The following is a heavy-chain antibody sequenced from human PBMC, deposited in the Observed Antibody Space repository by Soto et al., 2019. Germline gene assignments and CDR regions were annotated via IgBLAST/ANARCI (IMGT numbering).Heavy chain of an antibody. D-gene: IGHD5-18*01. J-gene: IGHJ4*02. Sequence: GGSLRLSCAVSGFTFSSYAMHWVRQAPGKGLEWVAVISYDGSNKYYADSVKGRFTISRDNSKNTLYLQMNSLRAEDTAVYYCARDWGVDTAMAYYFDYWGQGTLVTVSS. CDR2: ISYDGSNK. V-gene: IGHV3-30-3*01. CDR1: GFTFSSYA. CDR3: ARDWGVDTAMAYYFDY.